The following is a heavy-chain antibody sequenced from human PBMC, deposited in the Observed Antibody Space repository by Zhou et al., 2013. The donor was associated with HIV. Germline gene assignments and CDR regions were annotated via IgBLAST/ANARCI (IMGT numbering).Heavy chain of an antibody. CDR2: IIPALRIT. D-gene: IGHD3-22*01. CDR3: ARDMSSIYDSSGHRALDI. V-gene: IGHV1-69*04. Sequence: QVQLVQSGAELRKPGSSVKVSCRASGDTFSRIAISWLRQAPGQGLEWMGGIIPALRITNYAEMFQGRVTITADESTITVYMELSTLRSDDTAVYFCARDMSSIYDSSGHRALDIWGQGTVVAVSS. J-gene: IGHJ3*02. CDR1: GDTFSRIA.